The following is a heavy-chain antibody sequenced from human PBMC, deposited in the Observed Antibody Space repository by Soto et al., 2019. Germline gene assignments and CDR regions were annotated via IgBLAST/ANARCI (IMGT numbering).Heavy chain of an antibody. V-gene: IGHV3-7*01. J-gene: IGHJ6*02. CDR2: IKEDGSEK. CDR3: ARGWGYCDSSGFPYLYAMDV. Sequence: PWESLRLSCAASGFTFSTYWMSWVRQAPGKGLEWLANIKEDGSEKYYVDSVEGRFTISRDNAKNSLYLQMTSLRAEDTALYYCARGWGYCDSSGFPYLYAMDVWGQGTTVTVSS. D-gene: IGHD3-22*01. CDR1: GFTFSTYW.